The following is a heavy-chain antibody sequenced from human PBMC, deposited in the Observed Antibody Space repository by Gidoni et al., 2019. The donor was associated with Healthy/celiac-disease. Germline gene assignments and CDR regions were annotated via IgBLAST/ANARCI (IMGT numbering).Heavy chain of an antibody. CDR2: ISWNSGSI. V-gene: IGHV3-9*01. J-gene: IGHJ3*02. CDR1: GFPFDDYA. Sequence: EVQLVESGGGLVQPGRSLRLSCAASGFPFDDYAMHWVRQAPGKGLEWVSGISWNSGSIGYADSVKGRFTISRDNAKNSLYLQMNSLRAEDTALYYCAKTSGSFNDAFDIWGQGTMVTVSS. D-gene: IGHD1-26*01. CDR3: AKTSGSFNDAFDI.